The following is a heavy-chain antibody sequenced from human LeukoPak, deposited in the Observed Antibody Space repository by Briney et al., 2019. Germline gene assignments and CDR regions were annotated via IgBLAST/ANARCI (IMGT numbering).Heavy chain of an antibody. CDR3: ARALVLKRFLEWLFPRGAFDI. J-gene: IGHJ3*02. D-gene: IGHD3-3*01. CDR1: GGSISSYY. V-gene: IGHV4-59*01. Sequence: SETLSLTCTVSGGSISSYYWSWIRQPPGKGLEWIGYIYYSGSTNYNPSLKSRVTISVDTSKNQFSLKLSSVTAADTAVYYCARALVLKRFLEWLFPRGAFDIWGQGTMVTVSS. CDR2: IYYSGST.